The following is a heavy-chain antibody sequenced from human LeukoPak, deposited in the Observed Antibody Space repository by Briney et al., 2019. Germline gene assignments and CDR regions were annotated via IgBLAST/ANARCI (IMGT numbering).Heavy chain of an antibody. Sequence: SQTLSLTCTVSGGSISSASCYWRWIRQPAGKGLEWIGSIYTSGSTNYNPSLKSRVTISIDTSKNQFSLKLSSVTAADTAVYYCARRYGDYGYGWFDPWGQGTLVTVSS. CDR2: IYTSGST. CDR3: ARRYGDYGYGWFDP. D-gene: IGHD4-17*01. V-gene: IGHV4-61*02. CDR1: GGSISSASCY. J-gene: IGHJ5*02.